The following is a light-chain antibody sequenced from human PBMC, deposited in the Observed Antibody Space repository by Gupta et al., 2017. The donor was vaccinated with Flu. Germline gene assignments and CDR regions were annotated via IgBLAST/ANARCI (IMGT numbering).Light chain of an antibody. J-gene: IGLJ3*02. V-gene: IGLV1-47*02. CDR1: GSDVGSNY. Sequence: RVTITSSGTGSDVGSNYFLWYHQRHAQDPIFLMDCKKRRPSAVPARFLGSKSGTYASLTTIWVQAGDEADYYWHDSDAASNRGVFGGGTKLTVL. CDR2: CKK. CDR3: HDSDAASNRGV.